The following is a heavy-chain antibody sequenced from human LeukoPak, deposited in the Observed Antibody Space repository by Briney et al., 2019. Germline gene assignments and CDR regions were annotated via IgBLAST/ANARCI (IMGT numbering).Heavy chain of an antibody. CDR3: ARDTAMVTSWFDP. CDR2: INPNSGGT. J-gene: IGHJ5*02. V-gene: IGHV1-2*02. Sequence: GASVKVSCKASGYTFTGYYMHWVRQAPGQGLEWMGWINPNSGGTNYAQKLQGRVTMTTDTSTSTAYMELRSLRSDDTAVYYCARDTAMVTSWFDPWGQGTLVTVSS. CDR1: GYTFTGYY. D-gene: IGHD5-18*01.